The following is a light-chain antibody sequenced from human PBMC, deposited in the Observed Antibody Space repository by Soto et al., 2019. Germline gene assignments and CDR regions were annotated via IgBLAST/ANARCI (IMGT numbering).Light chain of an antibody. CDR2: DTS. CDR3: LVIYTGVGEV. V-gene: IGLV7-46*01. CDR1: TGAVTSGHY. Sequence: QAVVTQEPSLTVSPGGTVTLTCGSSTGAVTSGHYPHWFQQKPGQAPRTLIYDTSIKHSWTPARFSGSLLGGKAALTLSGAQPEDEADYHCLVIYTGVGEVFGTGTKVTVL. J-gene: IGLJ1*01.